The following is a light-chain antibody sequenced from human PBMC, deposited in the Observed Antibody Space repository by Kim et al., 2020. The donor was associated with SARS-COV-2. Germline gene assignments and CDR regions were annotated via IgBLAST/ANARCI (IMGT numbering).Light chain of an antibody. CDR1: QDISSY. Sequence: DIQLTQSPSFLSASVGDRVTITCRASQDISSYLAWYQQKPGTAPNLLIYATSTLHSGVPSRFSGSGSGTDFTLTISSVQPEDFATYYCQQVNTYPITFGQGTLLEIK. J-gene: IGKJ5*01. CDR3: QQVNTYPIT. CDR2: ATS. V-gene: IGKV1-9*01.